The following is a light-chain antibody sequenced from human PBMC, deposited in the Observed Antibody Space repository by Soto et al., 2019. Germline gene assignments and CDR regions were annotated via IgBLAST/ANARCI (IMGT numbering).Light chain of an antibody. CDR2: DAS. Sequence: DIQMTQSPSTLSAFFGDRVTITCRASQSIRSWLAWYQQKPGKAPKLLIYDASTLQSGVPSRFSGSGSGAEFTLTINSLQPDDLATYYCQQYNTYSTFGGGTKVDI. CDR1: QSIRSW. V-gene: IGKV1-5*01. J-gene: IGKJ4*01. CDR3: QQYNTYST.